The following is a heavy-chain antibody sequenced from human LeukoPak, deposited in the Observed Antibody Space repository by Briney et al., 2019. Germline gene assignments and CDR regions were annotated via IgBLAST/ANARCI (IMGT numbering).Heavy chain of an antibody. J-gene: IGHJ4*02. CDR1: GGSFSGYY. Sequence: SETLSLTXAVYGGSFSGYYWSWIRQPPGKGLEWIGEINHSGSTNYNPSLKSRVTISVDTSKNQFSLKLSSVTAADTAVYYCARDHQGYCSGSSCARSYWGQGTLVTVSS. CDR3: ARDHQGYCSGSSCARSY. D-gene: IGHD2-15*01. V-gene: IGHV4-34*01. CDR2: INHSGST.